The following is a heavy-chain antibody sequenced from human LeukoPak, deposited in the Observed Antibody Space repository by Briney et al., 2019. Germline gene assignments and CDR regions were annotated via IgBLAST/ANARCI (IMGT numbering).Heavy chain of an antibody. J-gene: IGHJ4*02. CDR1: GGSISSSSYY. CDR2: IYYSGST. D-gene: IGHD1-26*01. CDR3: ARRGELPFDY. Sequence: SETLSLTCTVSGGSISSSSYYWGWIRQPPGKGLEWIGSIYYSGSTYYNPSLKSRVTISVDTSKNQFSLKLSSVTAADTAVYYCARRGELPFDYWGQGTLVTVSS. V-gene: IGHV4-39*01.